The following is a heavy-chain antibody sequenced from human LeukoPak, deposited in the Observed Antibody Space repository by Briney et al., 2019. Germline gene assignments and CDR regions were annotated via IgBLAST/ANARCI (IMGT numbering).Heavy chain of an antibody. J-gene: IGHJ4*02. D-gene: IGHD5-12*01. CDR2: IIPILGIA. V-gene: IGHV1-69*04. CDR3: ARDRDIVATISSFDY. CDR1: GYTFRNYG. Sequence: SVKVSCTASGYTFRNYGISWVRQAPGQGLEWMGRIIPILGIANYAQKFQGRVTITADKSTSTAYMELSSLRSEDTAVYYCARDRDIVATISSFDYWGQGTLVTVSS.